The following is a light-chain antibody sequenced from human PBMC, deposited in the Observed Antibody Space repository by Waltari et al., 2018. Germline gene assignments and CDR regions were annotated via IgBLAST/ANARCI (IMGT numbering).Light chain of an antibody. Sequence: YQQIPVSAPKLLISRDNQRSSGFPDRFSGSKSGTECSLDFSGLWSEDEADYYCAAWDDICCGVVFGGVTKLSVL. J-gene: IGLJ2*01. CDR2: RDN. CDR3: AAWDDICCGVV. V-gene: IGLV1-47*03.